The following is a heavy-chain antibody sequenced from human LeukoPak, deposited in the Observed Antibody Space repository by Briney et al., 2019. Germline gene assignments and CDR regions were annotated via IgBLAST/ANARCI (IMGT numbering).Heavy chain of an antibody. CDR2: IYSCGST. CDR1: GFTVSSNY. D-gene: IGHD2-15*01. Sequence: GGSLRLSCAASGFTVSSNYMSWVRQAPGKGLEWVSIIYSCGSTYYADSVKGRFTISRDNSKNTLYLQMNSLRAEDTAVYYCAREEWWPQDYWGQGTLVTVSS. J-gene: IGHJ4*02. V-gene: IGHV3-66*01. CDR3: AREEWWPQDY.